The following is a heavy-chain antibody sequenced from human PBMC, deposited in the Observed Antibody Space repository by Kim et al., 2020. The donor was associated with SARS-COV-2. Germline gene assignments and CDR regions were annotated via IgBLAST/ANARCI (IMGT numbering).Heavy chain of an antibody. CDR2: ISWNSRSV. J-gene: IGHJ6*02. V-gene: IGHV3-9*01. Sequence: GGSLRLSCTTSGFIFKDYGMNWVRQLPGGGLQWVAGISWNSRSVGHADSLKGRFSISRDNAKASLYLDMHGLRDDDTALYYCTKATGGSWYYYRLDVWGQGTTISVSS. D-gene: IGHD2-15*01. CDR1: GFIFKDYG. CDR3: TKATGGSWYYYRLDV.